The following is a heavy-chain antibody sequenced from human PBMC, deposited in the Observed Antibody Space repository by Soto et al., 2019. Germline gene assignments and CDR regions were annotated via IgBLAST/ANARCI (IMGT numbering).Heavy chain of an antibody. CDR2: IYYSGST. CDR1: GGSISSGGYY. J-gene: IGHJ3*02. CDR3: ARGYCTNGVCPGGAFDI. V-gene: IGHV4-31*03. D-gene: IGHD2-8*01. Sequence: TLSLTCTVSGGSISSGGYYWSWIRQHPGKGLEWIGYIYYSGSTYYNPSLKSRVTISVDTSKNQFSLKLSSVTAADTAVYYCARGYCTNGVCPGGAFDIWGQGTMVTVSS.